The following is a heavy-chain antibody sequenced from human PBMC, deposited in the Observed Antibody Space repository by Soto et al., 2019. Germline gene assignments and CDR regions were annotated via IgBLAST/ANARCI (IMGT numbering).Heavy chain of an antibody. CDR1: GFSLSTSAEG. CDR2: IYWDDDE. D-gene: IGHD2-15*01. V-gene: IGHV2-5*02. J-gene: IGHJ6*02. Sequence: QITLKESGPPVVQPTQTLTLTCSFSGFSLSTSAEGVAWIRQPPGKALEWLALIYWDDDERYSPFLKSRLTIAKDTSKTQVVLTMTHMDPVDPATYCCAHKGGRGAAMDVWGQGATVTVSS. CDR3: AHKGGRGAAMDV.